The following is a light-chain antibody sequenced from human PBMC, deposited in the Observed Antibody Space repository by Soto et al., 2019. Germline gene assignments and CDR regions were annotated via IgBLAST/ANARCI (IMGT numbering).Light chain of an antibody. Sequence: QSALTQPASVSGTPGQSITLSCTGTSSDVGGYNYVSWYQQHPGKAPKLLIYDVTNRPSGVSNRFSGSKSGNTASLTISGLQAEDEADYYCSSYTSSSPVYVFGPGTKLTVL. V-gene: IGLV2-14*03. CDR3: SSYTSSSPVYV. J-gene: IGLJ1*01. CDR1: SSDVGGYNY. CDR2: DVT.